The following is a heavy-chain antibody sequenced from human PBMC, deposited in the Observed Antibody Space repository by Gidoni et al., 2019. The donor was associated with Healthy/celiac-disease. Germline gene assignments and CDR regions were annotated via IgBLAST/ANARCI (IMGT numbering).Heavy chain of an antibody. D-gene: IGHD2-8*02. CDR1: GYSISSGYY. V-gene: IGHV4-38-2*01. CDR2: IYHSGST. J-gene: IGHJ5*02. Sequence: QVQLQESGPGLVKPSETLSLTCAVSGYSISSGYYWGWIRQPPGKGLEWIGSIYHSGSTYYNPSLKSRVTISVDTSKNQFSLKLSSVTAADTAVYYCARVGYCTGGVCYRNWFDPWGQGTLVTVSS. CDR3: ARVGYCTGGVCYRNWFDP.